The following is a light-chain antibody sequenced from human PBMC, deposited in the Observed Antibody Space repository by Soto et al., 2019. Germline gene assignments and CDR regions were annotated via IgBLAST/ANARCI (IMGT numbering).Light chain of an antibody. V-gene: IGKV3-11*01. CDR1: QSVSSS. CDR2: DAS. CDR3: QQRTKWRT. Sequence: IVLTQSQATLSLSPGERATLSCRASQSVSSSLAWYQQKPGQAPRLLIYDASNRATGIPARFSGSGSGTDFTLTISSLEPEDFAVYYCQQRTKWRTFGQGTKVDNK. J-gene: IGKJ1*01.